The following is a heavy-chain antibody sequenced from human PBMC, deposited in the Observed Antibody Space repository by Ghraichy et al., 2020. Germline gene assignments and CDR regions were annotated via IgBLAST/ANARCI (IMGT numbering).Heavy chain of an antibody. Sequence: SETLSLTCTVSGGSIRSGNYYWGWIRQPPGQGLDWFGSIYYSGTTYSNPSLTSRVTISVDTSKNPFSLKLNSVTAADTAVYFCASQERSKYNWNTITMNWFDRWGRGTLGTVSS. J-gene: IGHJ5*02. V-gene: IGHV4-39*01. CDR1: GGSIRSGNYY. CDR2: IYYSGTT. D-gene: IGHD1/OR15-1a*01. CDR3: ASQERSKYNWNTITMNWFDR.